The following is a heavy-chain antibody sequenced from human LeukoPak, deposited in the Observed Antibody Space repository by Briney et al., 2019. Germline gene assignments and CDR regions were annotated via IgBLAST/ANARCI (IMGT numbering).Heavy chain of an antibody. CDR2: IYYSGST. V-gene: IGHV4-31*03. CDR1: GGSISSGGYY. J-gene: IGHJ5*02. Sequence: SETLSLTCTVSGGSISSGGYYWSWIRQHPGKGLEWIGYIYYSGSTYCNPALKSRVTISVDTSKNQFSLNLSSVTAADTAVYYCARYCSSTNCYKGGFDPWGQGTLVTVSS. D-gene: IGHD2-2*02. CDR3: ARYCSSTNCYKGGFDP.